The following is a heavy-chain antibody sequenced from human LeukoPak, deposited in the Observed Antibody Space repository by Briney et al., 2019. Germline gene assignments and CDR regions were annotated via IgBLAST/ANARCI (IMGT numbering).Heavy chain of an antibody. Sequence: PSETLSLTCAVYGGSFSGYYWSWIRQPPGKGLEWIGEINHSGSTNYNPSLKSRVTISVDTSKNQFSLKLSSVTAADTAVYYCARVRKWLLLPPSDYFDYWGQGTLVTVSS. V-gene: IGHV4-34*01. CDR1: GGSFSGYY. CDR2: INHSGST. CDR3: ARVRKWLLLPPSDYFDY. J-gene: IGHJ4*02. D-gene: IGHD3-22*01.